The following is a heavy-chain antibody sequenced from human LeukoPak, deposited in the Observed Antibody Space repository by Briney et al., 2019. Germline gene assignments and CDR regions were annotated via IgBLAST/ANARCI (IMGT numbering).Heavy chain of an antibody. V-gene: IGHV3-53*01. D-gene: IGHD3-3*01. J-gene: IGHJ6*02. CDR3: ARGPLLRWGLGGRGMDV. CDR1: GFTVSSNY. CDR2: IYSGGST. Sequence: GGSLRLSCAASGFTVSSNYMSWVRLAPGKGLEWVSVIYSGGSTYYADSVKGRFTISRDNSKNTLYLQMNSLRAEDTAVYYCARGPLLRWGLGGRGMDVWGQGTTVTVSS.